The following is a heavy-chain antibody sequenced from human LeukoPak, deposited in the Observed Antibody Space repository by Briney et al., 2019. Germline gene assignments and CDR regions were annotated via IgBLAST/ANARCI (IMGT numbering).Heavy chain of an antibody. V-gene: IGHV3-53*01. Sequence: GGSLRLSCAASGFTVSSNYMSGVRQAPRKGLEWVSRIYSGVSTYYADSVKGRFTISRDNSKTTLYLQMNSLRDEDTAVYYCARDYGSGSYCCFDYWGQGTLVTVSS. D-gene: IGHD3-10*01. CDR1: GFTVSSNY. CDR2: IYSGVST. J-gene: IGHJ4*02. CDR3: ARDYGSGSYCCFDY.